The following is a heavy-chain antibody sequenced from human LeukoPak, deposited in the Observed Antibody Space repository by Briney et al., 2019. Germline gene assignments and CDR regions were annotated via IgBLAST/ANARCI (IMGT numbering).Heavy chain of an antibody. CDR2: ISGSGGAT. CDR3: AKDPSGRYSGYEDY. J-gene: IGHJ4*02. V-gene: IGHV3-23*01. CDR1: GFTFSSYS. D-gene: IGHD5-12*01. Sequence: GGSLRLSCAASGFTFSSYSMNWVRQAPGKGLEWVSGISGSGGATYYADSVKGRFTISRDNSKNTLYLQLNSLRAEDTAVYYCAKDPSGRYSGYEDYWGQGTLVTVSS.